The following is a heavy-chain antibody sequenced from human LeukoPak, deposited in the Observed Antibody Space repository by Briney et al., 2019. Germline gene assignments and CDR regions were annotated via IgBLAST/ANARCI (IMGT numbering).Heavy chain of an antibody. V-gene: IGHV3-23*01. CDR2: ISGSGGST. D-gene: IGHD3-22*01. Sequence: GSLRLSCAASGFTFSSYAMSWVRQAPGKGLEWVSAISGSGGSTYYADSVKGRFTISRDNSKNTLYLQMNSLRAEDTAVYYCAPYYYDSSGPHYWGQGTLVTVSS. CDR3: APYYYDSSGPHY. J-gene: IGHJ4*02. CDR1: GFTFSSYA.